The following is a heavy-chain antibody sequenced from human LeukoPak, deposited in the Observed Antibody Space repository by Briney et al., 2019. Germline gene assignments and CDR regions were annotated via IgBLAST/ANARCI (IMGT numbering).Heavy chain of an antibody. CDR3: ARVGSHIPDAFDI. V-gene: IGHV1-2*02. J-gene: IGHJ3*02. CDR1: GYAFTGYY. D-gene: IGHD1-26*01. CDR2: INPNSGGT. Sequence: EASVKVSCKASGYAFTGYYMHWVRQAPGQGLEWMGWINPNSGGTNYAQKFQGRVTMTRDTSISTAYMELSRLRSDDTAVYYCARVGSHIPDAFDIWGQGTMVTVSS.